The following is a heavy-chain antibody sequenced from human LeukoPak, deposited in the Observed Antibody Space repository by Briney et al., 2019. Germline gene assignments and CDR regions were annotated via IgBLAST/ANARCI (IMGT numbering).Heavy chain of an antibody. Sequence: PGGFLRLSCAASGFTFSSHAMSWVRQAPGKGLEWVSGISGSAGSTYYAESVRGRFTISRDNAKNSLYLQMNSLTAEDTAVYYCVGPPCLRGGYCSTNSWGQGT. D-gene: IGHD2-2*01. V-gene: IGHV3-23*01. CDR1: GFTFSSHA. CDR2: ISGSAGST. J-gene: IGHJ4*02. CDR3: VGPPCLRGGYCSTNS.